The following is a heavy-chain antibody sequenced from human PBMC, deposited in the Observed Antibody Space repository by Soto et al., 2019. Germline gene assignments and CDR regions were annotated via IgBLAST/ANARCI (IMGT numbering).Heavy chain of an antibody. CDR2: ISAYNGNT. CDR1: GYTFTSYG. CDR3: ETVRPAPDYSKGYWFDP. V-gene: IGHV1-18*01. Sequence: VASVKVSCKASGYTFTSYGISWVRQAPGQGLEWMGWISAYNGNTNYAQKLQGRVTMTTDTSTSTAYMELRSLRSDDTAVYYYETVRPAPDYSKGYWFDPWGPGTLLNVSS. J-gene: IGHJ5*02. D-gene: IGHD4-4*01.